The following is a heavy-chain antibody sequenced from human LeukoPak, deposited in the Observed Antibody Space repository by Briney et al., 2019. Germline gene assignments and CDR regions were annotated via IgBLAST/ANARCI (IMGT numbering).Heavy chain of an antibody. CDR1: GFTFSGSA. CDR3: AKDLHDYGDYYFDY. V-gene: IGHV3-23*01. Sequence: GGSLRLSCAASGFTFSGSAMHWVRQAPGKGLEWVSAISGSGGSTYYADSVKGRFTISRDNSKNTLYLQMNSLRAEDTAVYYCAKDLHDYGDYYFDYWGQGTLVTVSS. CDR2: ISGSGGST. D-gene: IGHD4-17*01. J-gene: IGHJ4*02.